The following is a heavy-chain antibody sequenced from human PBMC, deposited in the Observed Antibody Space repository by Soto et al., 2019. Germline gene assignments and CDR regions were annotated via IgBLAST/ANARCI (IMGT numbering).Heavy chain of an antibody. V-gene: IGHV1-18*01. CDR2: ISLYSDGA. D-gene: IGHD2-2*01. CDR1: GYTFSNYG. J-gene: IGHJ5*02. Sequence: QVQLVQSGGEVKRPGASVKVSCKPSGYTFSNYGITWVRQAPGQPLEWLGGISLYSDGANYAQKFQGRVSMTTDTSTTTAYMELRSLRSDDTAVYYCARVVPGAEAWFGPWGQGALVTVSS. CDR3: ARVVPGAEAWFGP.